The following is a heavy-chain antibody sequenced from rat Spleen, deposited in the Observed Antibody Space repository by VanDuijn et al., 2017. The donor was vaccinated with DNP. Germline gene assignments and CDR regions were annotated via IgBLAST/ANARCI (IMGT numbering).Heavy chain of an antibody. D-gene: IGHD4-3*01. CDR3: VRWNSGHFEN. Sequence: EVQLVESGGGLVQPGRSLKFSCAASGFTFSDYYMAWVRQAPTKGLEWVAYIGSDGYAPYYGDSVKGRFTISRDNAKSTLYLQMNSLRSEDMATYYCVRWNSGHFENWGQGVMVTVSS. CDR1: GFTFSDYY. J-gene: IGHJ2*01. V-gene: IGHV5-22*01. CDR2: IGSDGYAP.